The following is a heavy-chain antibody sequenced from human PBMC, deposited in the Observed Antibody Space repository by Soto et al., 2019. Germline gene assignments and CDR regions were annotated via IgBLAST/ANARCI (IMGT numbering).Heavy chain of an antibody. CDR2: ISAYNGNT. D-gene: IGHD1-26*01. J-gene: IGHJ3*01. CDR1: GYTFTSYG. CDR3: ARKWEGDSSDL. V-gene: IGHV1-18*04. Sequence: QVQLVQSGAEVKKPGSSVKVSCKASGYTFTSYGITWVRQAPGQGLEWMGWISAYNGNTNKAQKLQGKVTMTTDTSTSKGYMELRSLRSDDTAVYYLARKWEGDSSDLWGQGTMVSVSS.